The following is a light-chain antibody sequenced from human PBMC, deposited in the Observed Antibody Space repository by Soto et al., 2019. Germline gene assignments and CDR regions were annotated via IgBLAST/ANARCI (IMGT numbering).Light chain of an antibody. CDR1: QSVHIN. J-gene: IGKJ1*01. CDR3: QHYNNWPWT. CDR2: VAS. Sequence: EIVMTQSPTTLAVSPGEGATLXXRASQSVHINLAWYQKKAGQAPXLLIYVASTRATAIPARFSGSGSGTEFTLTISSLQSEDFAVYFCQHYNNWPWTFGQGTKV. V-gene: IGKV3-15*01.